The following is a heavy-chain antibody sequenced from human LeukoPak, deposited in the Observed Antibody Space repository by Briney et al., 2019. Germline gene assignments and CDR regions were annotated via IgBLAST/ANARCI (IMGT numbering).Heavy chain of an antibody. V-gene: IGHV1-8*01. CDR1: GYTFTSYD. J-gene: IGHJ4*02. CDR2: MNPNSGNT. CDR3: ARVYVLLWFGELFPYYFDY. D-gene: IGHD3-10*01. Sequence: ASVKVSCKASGYTFTSYDINWVRQATGQGLEWMGWMNPNSGNTGYAQKFQGRVTMTRNTSISTAYMELSSLRSEDTAVYYCARVYVLLWFGELFPYYFDYWGQGTLVTVSS.